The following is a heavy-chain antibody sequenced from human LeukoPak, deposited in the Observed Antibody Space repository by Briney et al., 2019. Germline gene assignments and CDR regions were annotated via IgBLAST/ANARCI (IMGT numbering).Heavy chain of an antibody. V-gene: IGHV1-2*02. CDR1: GYTFTGYY. D-gene: IGHD6-13*01. Sequence: ASVKVSCKASGYTFTGYYMHWVRQAPGQGLEWMGWINPNSGGTNYAQKFQGRVTMTRDTSISTAYMELSRLRSDGTAVYYCARVRQQLVEIFDYWGQGTLVTVSS. CDR2: INPNSGGT. CDR3: ARVRQQLVEIFDY. J-gene: IGHJ4*02.